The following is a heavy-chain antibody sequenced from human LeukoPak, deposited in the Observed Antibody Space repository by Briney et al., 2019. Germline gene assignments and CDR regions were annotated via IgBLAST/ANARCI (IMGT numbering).Heavy chain of an antibody. CDR2: IWYDGSNK. CDR3: ARDRTRDCSGGGCYRHYFDY. D-gene: IGHD2-15*01. CDR1: GFTFSSYG. J-gene: IGHJ4*02. V-gene: IGHV3-33*01. Sequence: GGSLRLSCAASGFTFSSYGMHWVRQAPGKGLEWVAVIWYDGSNKYYADSVRGRFTISRDNSKNTLYLQMNSLRAEDTAMYYCARDRTRDCSGGGCYRHYFDYWGQGTLVTVSS.